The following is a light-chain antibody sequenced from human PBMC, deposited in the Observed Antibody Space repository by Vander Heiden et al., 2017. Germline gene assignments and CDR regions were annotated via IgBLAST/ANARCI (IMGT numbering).Light chain of an antibody. J-gene: IGKJ4*02. Sequence: EIVLTQSPATLSLSPGERATLSCTASQSVRSYLTWYQQQPGQAPRLLIYDAANRATGSPARCSGSGSGTNFIITISSREPEDFAVYYCQQRSNWPPLTFGGGTKVEIK. CDR3: QQRSNWPPLT. CDR1: QSVRSY. V-gene: IGKV3-11*01. CDR2: DAA.